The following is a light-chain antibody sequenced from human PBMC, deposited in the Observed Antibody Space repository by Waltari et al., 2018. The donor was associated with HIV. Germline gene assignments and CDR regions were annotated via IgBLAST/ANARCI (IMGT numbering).Light chain of an antibody. CDR3: CSYAGSYPVV. CDR2: DVS. V-gene: IGLV2-11*01. J-gene: IGLJ2*01. Sequence: QSALTQPRSVSGSPGQSVTISCTGTSSDVGVYNFVSWYQQHPGKAPKLMIYDVSKRPSWAPDRFSGSKSGNTASLTISGLQAEDEADYYCCSYAGSYPVVFGGGTKLTVL. CDR1: SSDVGVYNF.